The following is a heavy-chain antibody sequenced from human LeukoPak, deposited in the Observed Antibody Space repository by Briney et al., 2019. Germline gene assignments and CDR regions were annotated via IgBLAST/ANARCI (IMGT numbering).Heavy chain of an antibody. V-gene: IGHV3-30*18. CDR3: AKEGGNYYYYGMDV. Sequence: PGGSLRLSCEAAGFTFSDYGMHWVRQAPGKGLEWVAVISYDGSNKYYADSVKGRFTISRDNSKNTLYLQMNSLRAEDTAVYYCAKEGGNYYYYGMDVWGQGTTVTVSS. J-gene: IGHJ6*02. CDR2: ISYDGSNK. CDR1: GFTFSDYG.